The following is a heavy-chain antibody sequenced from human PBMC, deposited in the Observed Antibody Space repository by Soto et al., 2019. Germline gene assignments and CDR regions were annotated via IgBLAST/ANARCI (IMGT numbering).Heavy chain of an antibody. Sequence: GWSLRLSCVASGFTFSDHYMDWVRQAPGKGLEWVGRSRDKPKSYTTDYAASVKGRFTISRDDSKKSLYLHMNSLKTEDTAVYYCARGSRTISGVIIDFDFWGQGTLVTVSS. CDR1: GFTFSDHY. J-gene: IGHJ4*02. CDR2: SRDKPKSYTT. D-gene: IGHD3-3*01. V-gene: IGHV3-72*01. CDR3: ARGSRTISGVIIDFDF.